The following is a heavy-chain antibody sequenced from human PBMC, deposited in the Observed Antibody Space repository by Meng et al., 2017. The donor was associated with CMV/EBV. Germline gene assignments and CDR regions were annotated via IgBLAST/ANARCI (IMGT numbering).Heavy chain of an antibody. Sequence: GRSLRLSCAASGFTFAAYAMHWVRPAPGEGLEWVSGISWNSGSIGYADSVKGRFTISRDNAKNSLYLQMNSRRAEDTALYYCAKDITIFGVVMSSYGMDVWGQGTTVTVSS. CDR2: ISWNSGSI. D-gene: IGHD3-3*01. CDR3: AKDITIFGVVMSSYGMDV. V-gene: IGHV3-9*01. J-gene: IGHJ6*02. CDR1: GFTFAAYA.